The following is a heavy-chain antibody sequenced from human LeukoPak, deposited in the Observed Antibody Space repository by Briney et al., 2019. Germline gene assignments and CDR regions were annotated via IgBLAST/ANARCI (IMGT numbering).Heavy chain of an antibody. CDR2: IKQDGSEK. D-gene: IGHD1-26*01. CDR3: APEASYYGGGVDY. V-gene: IGHV3-7*01. CDR1: GFTFSSYW. J-gene: IGHJ4*02. Sequence: GGSLRLSCAASGFTFSSYWRSWVRQAPGKGLEWVANIKQDGSEKYYVDSVKGRFTISRDNPKNSMSLQMNSLRPADTAVYYCAPEASYYGGGVDYWGQGTLVTVSS.